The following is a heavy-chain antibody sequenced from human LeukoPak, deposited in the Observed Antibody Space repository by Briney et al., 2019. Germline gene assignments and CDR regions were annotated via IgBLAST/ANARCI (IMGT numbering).Heavy chain of an antibody. Sequence: GGSLRLSCAASGFSVSSNSMSLVRQAPGKGLEWVSVIYSGGNTYYADSVKGRFTISRDNSKNTLYLQVNSLRVEDTAVYYCARVARSSWYDYWGQGTLVTVSS. CDR3: ARVARSSWYDY. J-gene: IGHJ4*02. V-gene: IGHV3-66*01. D-gene: IGHD6-13*01. CDR1: GFSVSSNS. CDR2: IYSGGNT.